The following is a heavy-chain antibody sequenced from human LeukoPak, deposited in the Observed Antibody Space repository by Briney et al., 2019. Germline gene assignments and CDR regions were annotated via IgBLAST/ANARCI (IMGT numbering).Heavy chain of an antibody. CDR3: AKEDSGRGGYFYHGMDV. V-gene: IGHV3-30*02. D-gene: IGHD3-10*01. CDR2: IRYDGSNK. CDR1: GFTFSSYG. J-gene: IGHJ6*02. Sequence: PGGSLRLSSAASGFTFSSYGMHWVRQAPGKGLEWVAFIRYDGSNKYYADSVKGRFTISRDNSKNTLYLQMNSLRAEDTAVYYCAKEDSGRGGYFYHGMDVWGQGTTVTVSS.